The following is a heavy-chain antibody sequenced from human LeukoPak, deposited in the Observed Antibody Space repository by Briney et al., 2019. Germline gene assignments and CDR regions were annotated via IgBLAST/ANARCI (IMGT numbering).Heavy chain of an antibody. CDR1: GGTFSSYA. D-gene: IGHD2-2*01. CDR3: ARLGAGYCSSTSCQSYYYYYGMDV. J-gene: IGHJ6*02. V-gene: IGHV1-69*13. CDR2: IIPIFGTA. Sequence: VASVKVSCKASGGTFSSYAISWVRQAPGQGLEWMGGIIPIFGTANYAQKFQGRVTITADESTSTAYMELSSLRSGDTAVYYCARLGAGYCSSTSCQSYYYYYGMDVWGQGTTVTVSS.